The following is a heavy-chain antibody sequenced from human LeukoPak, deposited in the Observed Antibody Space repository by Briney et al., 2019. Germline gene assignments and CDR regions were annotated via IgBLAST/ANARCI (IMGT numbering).Heavy chain of an antibody. J-gene: IGHJ4*02. CDR1: GGSISSSSFY. D-gene: IGHD1-1*01. Sequence: PSGTLSLTCTVSGGSISSSSFYWGWIRQPPGKGLEWIGSIFYSGSTYDNPSLKSRVTISVDTSKNQFSLKLSSVTAADTAVYYCARTKTGTTGYFDYWGQGTLVTVSS. V-gene: IGHV4-39*01. CDR3: ARTKTGTTGYFDY. CDR2: IFYSGST.